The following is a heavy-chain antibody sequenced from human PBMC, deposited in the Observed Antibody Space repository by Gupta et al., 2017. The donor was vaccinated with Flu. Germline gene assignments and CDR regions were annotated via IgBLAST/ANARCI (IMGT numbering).Heavy chain of an antibody. CDR3: ARESGGSYGYYYYGMDV. Sequence: EVQLVESGGGVVRPGGSLRLSCAASGFTFDDYGMSWVRQAPGKGLEWVSGINWNGGSTGYADSVKGRFTISRDNAKNSLYLQMNSLRAEDTALYHCARESGGSYGYYYYGMDVWGQGTTVTVSS. CDR1: GFTFDDYG. CDR2: INWNGGST. D-gene: IGHD1-26*01. V-gene: IGHV3-20*01. J-gene: IGHJ6*02.